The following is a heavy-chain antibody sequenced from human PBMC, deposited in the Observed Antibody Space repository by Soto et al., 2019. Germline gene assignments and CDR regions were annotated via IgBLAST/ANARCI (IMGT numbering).Heavy chain of an antibody. CDR1: GFTFSSYG. CDR3: AKVVKDSRIAVAGYYYYYGMDV. Sequence: QVQLVESGGGVVQPGRSLRLSCAASGFTFSSYGMHWVRQAPGKGLEWVAVISYDGSNKYYADSVKGRFTISRDNSKNTLDLQMNSLRAEDTAVYYCAKVVKDSRIAVAGYYYYYGMDVWGQGTTVTVSS. J-gene: IGHJ6*02. V-gene: IGHV3-30*18. CDR2: ISYDGSNK. D-gene: IGHD6-19*01.